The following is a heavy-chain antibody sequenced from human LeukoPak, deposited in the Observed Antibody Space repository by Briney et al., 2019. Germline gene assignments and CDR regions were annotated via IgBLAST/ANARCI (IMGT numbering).Heavy chain of an antibody. CDR2: ISSSDTTI. V-gene: IGHV3-48*03. J-gene: IGHJ6*02. CDR1: GFTFSSYE. Sequence: GGPLRLSCAASGFTFSSYEMTWVRQSPGKGLEWVSNISSSDTTIHYADSVKGRFTISRDNDRNSLYLQMNRLRAEDTAVYYCARSRRDNYYYYYGMDVWGQGTTVTVSS. D-gene: IGHD5-24*01. CDR3: ARSRRDNYYYYYGMDV.